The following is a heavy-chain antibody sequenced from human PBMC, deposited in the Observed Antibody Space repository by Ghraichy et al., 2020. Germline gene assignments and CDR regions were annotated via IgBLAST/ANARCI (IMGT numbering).Heavy chain of an antibody. CDR1: GGSFNNYN. D-gene: IGHD6-13*01. V-gene: IGHV4-34*01. Sequence: SQTLSLTCGVSGGSFNNYNWSWIRQPPGKGLEWIGEINHSGDTNYNPSLKSRLTILLDKPKKQFSLKLTSVTAAETAIYYCARGGSTWYIDLWGQGTLVIVS. CDR3: ARGGSTWYIDL. CDR2: INHSGDT. J-gene: IGHJ4*02.